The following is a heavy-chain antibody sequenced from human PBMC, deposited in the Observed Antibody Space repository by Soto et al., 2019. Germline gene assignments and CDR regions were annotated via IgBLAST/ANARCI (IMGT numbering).Heavy chain of an antibody. D-gene: IGHD6-13*01. J-gene: IGHJ6*02. V-gene: IGHV4-31*03. CDR3: ARDGRLVNYYYYGMDV. CDR1: GGSISSGAYY. CDR2: IYYSGST. Sequence: QVQVQESGPGLVKPSQTLSLTCSVSGGSISSGAYYWTWIRQHPGKGLEWIGYIYYSGSTYYNPSLKSRVTISVDTSKNQFSLKLRSVTAADTAVYYCARDGRLVNYYYYGMDVWGQGTTVTVSS.